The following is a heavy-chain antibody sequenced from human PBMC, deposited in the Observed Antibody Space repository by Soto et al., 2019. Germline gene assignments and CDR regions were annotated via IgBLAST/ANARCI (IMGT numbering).Heavy chain of an antibody. CDR2: ISGGGVST. D-gene: IGHD2-15*01. CDR3: AKLTDDIVVVVAAPFDY. V-gene: IGHV3-23*01. Sequence: EVQLLESGGGLVQPGGSLRLSCTASGFTFSNYAMTWVRQAPGKGLEWVSVISGGGVSTYYADSVKGRFTISRDNSKNTLYLQMNSLRVEDTAVYYCAKLTDDIVVVVAAPFDYWGQGTLVTVSS. CDR1: GFTFSNYA. J-gene: IGHJ4*02.